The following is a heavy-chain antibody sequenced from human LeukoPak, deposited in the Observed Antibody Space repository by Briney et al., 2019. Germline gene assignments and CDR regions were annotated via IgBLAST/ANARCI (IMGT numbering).Heavy chain of an antibody. CDR2: IKQDGSEK. Sequence: GGSLRLSCAPSGFSFSSYWMTWVRQAPGKGLEWVGNIKQDGSEKYYVDSVKGRFTISRDNAKNSLFLQMNSLRAEDTAVYYCARGLSYCSNGVCPFDYWGQGTQVTVSS. J-gene: IGHJ4*02. CDR3: ARGLSYCSNGVCPFDY. V-gene: IGHV3-7*01. D-gene: IGHD2-8*01. CDR1: GFSFSSYW.